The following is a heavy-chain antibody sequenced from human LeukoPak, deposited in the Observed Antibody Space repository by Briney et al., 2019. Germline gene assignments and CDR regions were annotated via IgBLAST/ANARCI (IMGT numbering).Heavy chain of an antibody. V-gene: IGHV1-2*02. CDR1: GYTFTGYY. Sequence: ASVKVSCKASGYTFTGYYMHWVRQAPGQGLEWMGWINPNSGGTNYAQKFQGRVTMTRDTSISTAYMELSRLRSDDTAVYYCARSGAVAGFHPNYYYYMDVWGKGTTVTVSS. CDR2: INPNSGGT. CDR3: ARSGAVAGFHPNYYYYMDV. J-gene: IGHJ6*03. D-gene: IGHD6-19*01.